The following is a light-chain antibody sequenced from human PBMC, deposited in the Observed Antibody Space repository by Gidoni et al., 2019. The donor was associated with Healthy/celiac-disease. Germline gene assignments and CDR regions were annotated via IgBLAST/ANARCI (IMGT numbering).Light chain of an antibody. Sequence: SSELTQDPAVSVALGQTVRITCQGDSLRSYYASWYQQKPGQAPVLVIYGKNTRPSGIPDRFSGSSSGNTASLTIPGAQAEDEADYYCNSRDSSGNHLEVFGGGTKLTVL. J-gene: IGLJ3*02. CDR2: GKN. CDR3: NSRDSSGNHLEV. V-gene: IGLV3-19*01. CDR1: SLRSYY.